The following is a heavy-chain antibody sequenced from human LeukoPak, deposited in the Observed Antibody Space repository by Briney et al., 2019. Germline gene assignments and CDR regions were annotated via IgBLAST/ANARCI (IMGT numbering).Heavy chain of an antibody. CDR2: VYATGST. D-gene: IGHD6-19*01. V-gene: IGHV4-61*02. Sequence: SETLSLTCTVSGGSISTGREYWSWIRQPAGKGLEWIGRVYATGSTNYSPSLTSRATISLDPSKNQFSLKLSSVTAADTAMYYCARLAPYSSGPHFDYWGQGILVTVSS. J-gene: IGHJ4*02. CDR3: ARLAPYSSGPHFDY. CDR1: GGSISTGREY.